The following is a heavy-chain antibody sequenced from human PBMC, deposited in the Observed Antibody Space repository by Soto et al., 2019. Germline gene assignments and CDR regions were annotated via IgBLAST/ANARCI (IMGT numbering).Heavy chain of an antibody. CDR3: ARHLTPPRADCYAVDV. CDR2: IYPADSDT. V-gene: IGHV5-51*01. J-gene: IGHJ6*02. CDR1: GYSFSSYW. Sequence: GASLKISCEGSGYSFSSYWIAWVRQVPGEGLECMGIIYPADSDTRYSPSFHGQVTISADKSISTAYLHWNSLKASDTAIYYCARHLTPPRADCYAVDVWGQGTTVTGS.